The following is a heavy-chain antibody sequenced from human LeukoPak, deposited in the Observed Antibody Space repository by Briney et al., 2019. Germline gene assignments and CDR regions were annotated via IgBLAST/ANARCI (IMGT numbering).Heavy chain of an antibody. Sequence: GGSLRLSCAASGLNVSTNNMNWVRQAPGKGLEWVSVIYRGGSTLNANSVKGRFTISRDSSRNTLFLQMNSQRAEDTAVYYCARGCSSADYWGQGTLVTVSS. J-gene: IGHJ4*02. CDR1: GLNVSTNN. CDR2: IYRGGST. D-gene: IGHD6-6*01. CDR3: ARGCSSADY. V-gene: IGHV3-53*01.